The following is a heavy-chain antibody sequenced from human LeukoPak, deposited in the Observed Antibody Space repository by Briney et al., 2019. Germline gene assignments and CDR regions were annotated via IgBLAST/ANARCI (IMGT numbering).Heavy chain of an antibody. CDR1: GHTFTGYY. J-gene: IGHJ4*02. CDR2: INPNTGGT. D-gene: IGHD3-9*01. V-gene: IGHV1-2*02. Sequence: ASVKVSCKASGHTFTGYYVHWVRQAPGQGLEWMGWINPNTGGTEYAQKFQGRVTMTRDTSISTAYMELSRLKSDDTAVYYCARDRPEYDILTFDYWGQGTLVTVSS. CDR3: ARDRPEYDILTFDY.